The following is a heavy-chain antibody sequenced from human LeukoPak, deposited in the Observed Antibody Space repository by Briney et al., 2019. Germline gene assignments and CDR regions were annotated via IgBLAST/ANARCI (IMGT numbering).Heavy chain of an antibody. CDR1: GFSLTTSGVG. V-gene: IGHV2-5*01. Sequence: SGPTLVNPTQTLTLTCTFSGFSLTTSGVGVGWFRQPLGKALEWLAFIYWNDDKRYSPSLKSRLTITKDTSRNQVVLTMTNMDPVDTATYYCARLIAARPVLGASDIWGQGTMVTVSS. CDR2: IYWNDDK. CDR3: ARLIAARPVLGASDI. J-gene: IGHJ3*02. D-gene: IGHD6-6*01.